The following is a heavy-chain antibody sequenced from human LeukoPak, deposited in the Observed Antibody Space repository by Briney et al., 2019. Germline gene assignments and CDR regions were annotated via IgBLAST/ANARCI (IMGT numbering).Heavy chain of an antibody. V-gene: IGHV3-21*01. J-gene: IGHJ4*02. CDR3: ARERASYNGYYFAY. Sequence: GGSLRLSCAASGFTFSSYGMGWVRQSPGKGLEWVASISASGNSKYYADSMQGRFSISRDNTGKSLSLQMNALRAEDTAVYYCARERASYNGYYFAYWGQGTLVTVSS. CDR2: ISASGNSK. CDR1: GFTFSSYG. D-gene: IGHD5-12*01.